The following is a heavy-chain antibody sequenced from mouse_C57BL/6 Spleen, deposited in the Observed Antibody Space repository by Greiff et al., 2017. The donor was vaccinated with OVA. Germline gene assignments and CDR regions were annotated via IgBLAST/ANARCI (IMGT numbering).Heavy chain of an antibody. D-gene: IGHD2-2*01. V-gene: IGHV1-80*01. Sequence: QVQLKQSGAELVKPGASVKISCKASGYAFSSYWMNWVKQRPGKGLEWIGQIYPGDGDTNYNGKFKGKATLTADKSSSTAYMQLSSLTSEDSAVYFCARYGYDGGYFDVWGTGTTVTVSS. CDR2: IYPGDGDT. CDR1: GYAFSSYW. CDR3: ARYGYDGGYFDV. J-gene: IGHJ1*03.